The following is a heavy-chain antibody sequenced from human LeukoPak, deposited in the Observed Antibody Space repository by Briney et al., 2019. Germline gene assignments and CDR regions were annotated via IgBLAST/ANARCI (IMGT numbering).Heavy chain of an antibody. V-gene: IGHV3-23*01. CDR1: GFTFSDYY. CDR3: AKEQAVITMVRGVIITPLDY. Sequence: GGSLRLSCAASGFTFSDYYMSWVRLAPGKGLECVSSISNTGHNPYYADSVKGRFTISRDNSKNTVYLQMNSLRAEDTAVYYCAKEQAVITMVRGVIITPLDYWGQGTLVTVSS. J-gene: IGHJ4*02. CDR2: ISNTGHNP. D-gene: IGHD3-10*01.